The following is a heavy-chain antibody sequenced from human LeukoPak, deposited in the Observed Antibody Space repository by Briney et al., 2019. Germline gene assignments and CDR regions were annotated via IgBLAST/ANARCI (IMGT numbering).Heavy chain of an antibody. D-gene: IGHD4/OR15-4a*01. CDR1: GGTFSSYA. V-gene: IGHV1-69*13. Sequence: GASVKVSCKASGGTFSSYAISWVRQAPGQGLEWMGGIIPIFGTANYAQKFQGRVTITADESTSTAYMELSSLRSEDTAVYYCARAGYGAGRHNWFDPWGQGTLVTVSS. CDR2: IIPIFGTA. J-gene: IGHJ5*02. CDR3: ARAGYGAGRHNWFDP.